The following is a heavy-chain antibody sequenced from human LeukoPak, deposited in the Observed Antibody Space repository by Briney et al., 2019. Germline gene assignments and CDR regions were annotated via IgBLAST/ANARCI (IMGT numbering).Heavy chain of an antibody. V-gene: IGHV3-21*01. CDR3: AKDLGDSGPTPDSDY. Sequence: GGSLRLSCAASGFTFSSYSMNWVRQAPGKGLEWVSSISSSSSYIYYADSVKGRFTISRDNAKNSLYLQMNSLRAEDTSVYYCAKDLGDSGPTPDSDYWGQGTLVTVSS. D-gene: IGHD1-26*01. CDR1: GFTFSSYS. CDR2: ISSSSSYI. J-gene: IGHJ4*02.